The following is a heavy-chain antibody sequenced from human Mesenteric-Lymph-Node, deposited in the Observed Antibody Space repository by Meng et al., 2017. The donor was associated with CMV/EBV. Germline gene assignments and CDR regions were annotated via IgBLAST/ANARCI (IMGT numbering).Heavy chain of an antibody. J-gene: IGHJ4*02. CDR1: GFALSTTGVG. D-gene: IGHD2-21*02. CDR2: IYWDGDR. CDR3: AHRTATAYLDY. V-gene: IGHV2-5*02. Sequence: CPFSGFALSTTGVGVFWIRQPPGQALEWLALIYWDGDRYYNPSLKSRLTITKDTSKNQVVLTMTNMDPVDTATYYCAHRTATAYLDYWGQGTLVTVSS.